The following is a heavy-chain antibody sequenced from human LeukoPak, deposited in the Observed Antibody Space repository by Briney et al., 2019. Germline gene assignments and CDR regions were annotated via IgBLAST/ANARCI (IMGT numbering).Heavy chain of an antibody. CDR2: LSRSSSTI. D-gene: IGHD3-22*01. J-gene: IGHJ5*02. CDR3: ARDDSSVDWFDP. Sequence: GGSLRLSCAASGFXFSSYSINWVRQAPGKGLEWVSYLSRSSSTIYYADSVKGRFTISRDNAKNSLYLQMNSLRDEDTAVYYCARDDSSVDWFDPWGQGTLVTVSS. CDR1: GFXFSSYS. V-gene: IGHV3-48*02.